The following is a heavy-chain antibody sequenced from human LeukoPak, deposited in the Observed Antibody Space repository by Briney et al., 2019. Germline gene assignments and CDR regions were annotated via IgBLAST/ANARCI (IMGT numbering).Heavy chain of an antibody. V-gene: IGHV4-34*01. D-gene: IGHD6-19*01. CDR3: ARDVGTNGWYTFDY. CDR1: GGSFSGYY. J-gene: IGHJ4*02. Sequence: PSETLSLTCAVYGGSFSGYYWSWIRQPPGKGLEWTGEINHSGSTNYNQSLKSRVTISVDTSKNQFSLQLNSVTPEDTAVYYCARDVGTNGWYTFDYWGQGTLVTVSS. CDR2: INHSGST.